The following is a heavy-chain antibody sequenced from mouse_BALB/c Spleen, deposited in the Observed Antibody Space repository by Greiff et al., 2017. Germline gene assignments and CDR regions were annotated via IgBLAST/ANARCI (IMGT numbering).Heavy chain of an antibody. CDR2: IDPANGNT. J-gene: IGHJ4*01. CDR1: GFNIKDTY. CDR3: ASPTVVALYAMDY. Sequence: VQLQQSGAELVKPGASVKLSCTASGFNIKDTYMHWVKQRPEQGLEWIGRIDPANGNTKYDPKFQGKATITADTSSNTAYLQLSSLTSEDTAVYYCASPTVVALYAMDYWGQGTSVTVSS. V-gene: IGHV14-3*02. D-gene: IGHD1-1*01.